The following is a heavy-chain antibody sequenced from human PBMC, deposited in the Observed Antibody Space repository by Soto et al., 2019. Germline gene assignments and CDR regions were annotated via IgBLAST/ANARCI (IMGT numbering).Heavy chain of an antibody. CDR3: ARSFYYYGSGSLGRFDY. V-gene: IGHV1-69*13. CDR2: IIPIFGTA. Sequence: SVQVSCKASGGTFSSYAISWVRQAPGQGLEWMGGIIPIFGTANYAQKFQGRVTITADESTSTAYMELSSLRSEDTAVYYCARSFYYYGSGSLGRFDYWGQGTLVTVSS. J-gene: IGHJ4*02. D-gene: IGHD3-10*01. CDR1: GGTFSSYA.